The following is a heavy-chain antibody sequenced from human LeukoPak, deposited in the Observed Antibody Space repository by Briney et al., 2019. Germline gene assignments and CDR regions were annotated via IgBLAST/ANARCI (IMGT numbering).Heavy chain of an antibody. Sequence: SETLSLTCTVSGGSISSGDYYWSWIRQPLGKGLEWIGYIYYSGSTYYNPSLKSRVTISVDTSKNQFSLKLSSVTAADTAVYYCARVYWNYAFDIWGQGTMVTVSS. V-gene: IGHV4-30-4*08. D-gene: IGHD1-7*01. CDR1: GGSISSGDYY. CDR3: ARVYWNYAFDI. CDR2: IYYSGST. J-gene: IGHJ3*02.